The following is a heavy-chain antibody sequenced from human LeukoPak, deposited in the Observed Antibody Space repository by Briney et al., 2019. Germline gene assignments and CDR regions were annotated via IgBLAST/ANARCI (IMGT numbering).Heavy chain of an antibody. D-gene: IGHD1-1*01. V-gene: IGHV1-24*01. J-gene: IGHJ4*02. CDR2: FDPEDGET. Sequence: ASVKVSCKVSGYTLTELSMHWVRQAPGKGLEWMGGFDPEDGETIYAQKFQGGVTMTEDTSTDTAYMELSSLRSEDTAVYYCATEIQTGTDPPPFDYWGQGTLVTVSS. CDR3: ATEIQTGTDPPPFDY. CDR1: GYTLTELS.